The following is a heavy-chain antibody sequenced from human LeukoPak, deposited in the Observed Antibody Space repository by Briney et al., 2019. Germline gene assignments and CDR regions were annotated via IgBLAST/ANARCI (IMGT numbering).Heavy chain of an antibody. CDR1: GGSISSSSYY. Sequence: SETLSLTCTVSGGSISSSSYYWGWIRQPPGKGLEWIGSIYYSGSTYYNPSLKSRVTISVDTSKNQFSLKLSSVTAADTAVYYCARDEIRNWFDPWGQGTLVTVSS. J-gene: IGHJ5*02. CDR2: IYYSGST. CDR3: ARDEIRNWFDP. V-gene: IGHV4-39*07.